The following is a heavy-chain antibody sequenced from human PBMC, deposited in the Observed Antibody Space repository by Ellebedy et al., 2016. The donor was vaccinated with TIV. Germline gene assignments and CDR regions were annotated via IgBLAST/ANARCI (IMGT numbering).Heavy chain of an antibody. D-gene: IGHD3-22*01. CDR1: GYTFTSYY. CDR2: INPSGGST. CDR3: ARASGYLSYYYYGMDV. J-gene: IGHJ6*02. Sequence: ASVKVSCKASGYTFTSYYMHWVRQAPGQGLEWMGIINPSGGSTSYAQKFQGRVTITADESTSTACMELSSLRSEDTAVYYCARASGYLSYYYYGMDVWGQGTTVTVSS. V-gene: IGHV1-46*01.